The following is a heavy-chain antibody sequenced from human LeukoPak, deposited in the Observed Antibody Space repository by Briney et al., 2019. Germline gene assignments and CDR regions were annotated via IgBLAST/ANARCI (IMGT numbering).Heavy chain of an antibody. CDR3: ARYYYDSSGYYYYFDY. V-gene: IGHV3-30-3*01. Sequence: PGRSLRLSCAASGFTFSSYAMHWVRQAPGKGLEWVAVISYDGSNKYYADSVKGRFTISRDNSKNTLYLQMNSLRAEDTAVYYCARYYYDSSGYYYYFDYWGQGTLVTVSS. CDR1: GFTFSSYA. CDR2: ISYDGSNK. J-gene: IGHJ4*02. D-gene: IGHD3-22*01.